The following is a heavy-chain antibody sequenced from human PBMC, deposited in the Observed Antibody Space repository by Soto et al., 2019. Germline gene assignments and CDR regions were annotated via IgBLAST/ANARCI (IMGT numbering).Heavy chain of an antibody. V-gene: IGHV4-30-4*01. Sequence: PPETLSLTCTVSGGSISSGDYYWSWIRQPPGKGLEWIGYIYYSGSTYYNPSLKSRVTISVDTSKNQFSLKLSSVTAADTAVYYCARDRYNWNYGLRYYYGMDVWGQGTTVIVSS. D-gene: IGHD1-7*01. CDR2: IYYSGST. CDR3: ARDRYNWNYGLRYYYGMDV. J-gene: IGHJ6*02. CDR1: GGSISSGDYY.